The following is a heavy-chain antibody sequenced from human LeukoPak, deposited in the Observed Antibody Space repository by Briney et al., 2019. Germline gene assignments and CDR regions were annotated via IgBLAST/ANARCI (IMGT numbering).Heavy chain of an antibody. V-gene: IGHV3-11*01. J-gene: IGHJ6*03. D-gene: IGHD3-22*01. CDR3: ARVREPAYSSGYYSLNHYYYYMDV. CDR1: GFTFSDYY. CDR2: ISSSGSTI. Sequence: PGGSLRLSCAASGFTFSDYYMSWIRQAPGKGLEWVSYISSSGSTIYYADSVKGRFTISRDNAKNSLYLQMNSLRAEDTAVYYCARVREPAYSSGYYSLNHYYYYMDVWGKGTPVTVSS.